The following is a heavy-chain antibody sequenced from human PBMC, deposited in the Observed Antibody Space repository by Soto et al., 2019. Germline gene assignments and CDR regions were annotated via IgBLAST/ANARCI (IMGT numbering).Heavy chain of an antibody. V-gene: IGHV1-18*01. CDR2: ISGYTGNT. J-gene: IGHJ6*02. CDR1: GYSFTTYG. Sequence: ASVKVSCKTSGYSFTTYGISWVRQAPGQGLEWMGWISGYTGNTNYAQTLQGRVTMTTDTSTSTAYMELRSLRSDDTAVYYCAREGPAPYYYYGMDVWGQGSTVTVSS. CDR3: AREGPAPYYYYGMDV.